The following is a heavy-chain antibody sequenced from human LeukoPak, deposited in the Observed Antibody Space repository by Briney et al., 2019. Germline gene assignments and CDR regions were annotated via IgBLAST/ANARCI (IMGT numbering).Heavy chain of an antibody. D-gene: IGHD3-10*01. CDR2: INPSGGST. CDR3: ARDIPGYMDV. J-gene: IGHJ6*03. V-gene: IGHV1-46*01. CDR1: GYIFTSYY. Sequence: ASVKVSCKASGYIFTSYYIHWVRQAPGQGLEWMGIINPSGGSTSYAQKFQGRVTMTRDMSTSTVYMELRSLRSDDTAVYYCARDIPGYMDVWGKGTTVTVSS.